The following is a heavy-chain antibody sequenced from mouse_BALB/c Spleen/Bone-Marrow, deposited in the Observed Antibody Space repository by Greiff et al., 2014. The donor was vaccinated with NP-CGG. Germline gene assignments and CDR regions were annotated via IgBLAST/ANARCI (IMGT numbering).Heavy chain of an antibody. J-gene: IGHJ3*01. Sequence: EVQRVESGAELAKPGASVKLSCTASGFNIKDTYMHWVKQRPEQGLEWIGRIDPANGNTKYDPKFQGKATITADTSSNTAYLQLSSLTSEDTAVYYCAFYYYGSSLFAYWGQGTLVTVSA. CDR3: AFYYYGSSLFAY. D-gene: IGHD1-1*01. V-gene: IGHV14-3*02. CDR1: GFNIKDTY. CDR2: IDPANGNT.